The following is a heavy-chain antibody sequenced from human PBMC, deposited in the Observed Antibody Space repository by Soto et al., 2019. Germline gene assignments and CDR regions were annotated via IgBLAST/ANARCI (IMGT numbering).Heavy chain of an antibody. CDR1: GFTFSSYA. D-gene: IGHD2-2*01. J-gene: IGHJ4*02. Sequence: EVQLLESGGGLVQPGGSLRLSCAASGFTFSSYAMSWVRQAPGKGLEWVSAISGSGGSTYCADSVKGRFTISRDNSKNTLYLQMNSLRAEDTAVYYCAKDWRQTSEGRGSIVVVPAASRYYFDYWGQGTLVTVSS. CDR2: ISGSGGST. V-gene: IGHV3-23*01. CDR3: AKDWRQTSEGRGSIVVVPAASRYYFDY.